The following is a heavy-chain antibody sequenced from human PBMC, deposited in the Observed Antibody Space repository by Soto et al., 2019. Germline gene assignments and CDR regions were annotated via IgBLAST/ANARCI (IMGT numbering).Heavy chain of an antibody. D-gene: IGHD2-15*01. CDR3: SRNIDYAFDI. CDR1: GFTFSGSV. CDR2: IRSKADSYAT. Sequence: HPGGSLRLSCAASGFTFSGSVMYWVRQTSGKGLEWVGRIRSKADSYATAYAASVKGRFTISRDDSKNTVYLQMNSLKTEDTAVYYCSRNIDYAFDIWGQGTMVTVSS. V-gene: IGHV3-73*01. J-gene: IGHJ3*02.